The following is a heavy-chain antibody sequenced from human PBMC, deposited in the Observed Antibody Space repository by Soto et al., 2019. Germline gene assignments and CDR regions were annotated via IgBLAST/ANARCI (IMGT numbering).Heavy chain of an antibody. CDR3: AKVSRPSRISTPDFDY. J-gene: IGHJ4*02. Sequence: QVPLVESGGGVVQPGTSLRLSCAASGSTLSSYSIHWVRQAPGKGLDWVAVISYDGNTQFYGDSVKGRFIVSRDNSRNTLYLQLNNLQAEDTAVYYCAKVSRPSRISTPDFDYWGQGTLVTVSS. CDR1: GSTLSSYS. V-gene: IGHV3-30-3*01. CDR2: ISYDGNTQ.